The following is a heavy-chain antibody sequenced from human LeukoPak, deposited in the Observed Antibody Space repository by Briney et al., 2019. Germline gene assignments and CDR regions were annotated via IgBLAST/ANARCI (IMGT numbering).Heavy chain of an antibody. V-gene: IGHV1-69*13. CDR3: ARPPDYGDGTNDAFDI. Sequence: SVKVSCKASGGTFISYAISWVRQAPGQGLEWMGGVIPIFGTANYAQKFQGRVTITADESTSTAYMELSSPRSEDTAVYYCARPPDYGDGTNDAFDIWGQGTVVTVSS. CDR1: GGTFISYA. D-gene: IGHD4-17*01. CDR2: VIPIFGTA. J-gene: IGHJ3*02.